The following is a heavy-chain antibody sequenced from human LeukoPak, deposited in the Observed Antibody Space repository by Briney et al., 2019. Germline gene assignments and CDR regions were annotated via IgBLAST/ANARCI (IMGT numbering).Heavy chain of an antibody. CDR1: GFNFSSNA. Sequence: PGGSLRLSCAASGFNFSSNAMHWVRQAPGKGLEYLSSISSNGGTTYYANSVTGRFTISRDNSKNTLYLQMGSLRAEDMAVYYCAKDRAWFGESRIFYYYMDVWGKGTTVTISS. D-gene: IGHD3-10*01. CDR3: AKDRAWFGESRIFYYYMDV. CDR2: ISSNGGTT. V-gene: IGHV3-64*01. J-gene: IGHJ6*03.